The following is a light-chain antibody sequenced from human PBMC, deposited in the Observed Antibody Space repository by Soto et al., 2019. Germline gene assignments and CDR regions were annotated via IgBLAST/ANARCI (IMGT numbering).Light chain of an antibody. CDR2: AAS. Sequence: DIQMTQSPSSLSASVGDRVTITCRASQDINTYLAWYQQRPGKVPKLLIYAASTLQSGVPSRFSGSGSGTDFTLNISSLQTEDVASYYCQKYDIAPRTFSGGTRVEVK. CDR1: QDINTY. V-gene: IGKV1-27*01. CDR3: QKYDIAPRT. J-gene: IGKJ4*01.